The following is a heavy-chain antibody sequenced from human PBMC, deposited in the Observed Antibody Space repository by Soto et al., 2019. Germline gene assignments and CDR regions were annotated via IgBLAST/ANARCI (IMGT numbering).Heavy chain of an antibody. D-gene: IGHD3-3*01. CDR3: AIDWDFWNNLYRSDAFDI. J-gene: IGHJ3*02. CDR1: GFTFSSYE. CDR2: ISGSGTKI. V-gene: IGHV3-48*03. Sequence: EVQLVQSGGGLGQHGGSLRLSCEASGFTFSSYEMNWVRQAPGKGLEWISYISGSGTKIYYADSVKGRFTISRDNAKNSLYLQMNSLRAEDTAVYYCAIDWDFWNNLYRSDAFDIWGQGTLVTVSS.